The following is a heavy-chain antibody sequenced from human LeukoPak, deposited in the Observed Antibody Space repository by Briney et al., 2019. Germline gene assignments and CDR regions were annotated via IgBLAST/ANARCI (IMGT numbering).Heavy chain of an antibody. CDR3: TTGITMVRGVIHLIDY. V-gene: IGHV3-15*01. D-gene: IGHD3-10*01. Sequence: GGSLRLSCAASGFTFSNAWMGWVRQAPGKGLEWVGRIKSKTDGGTTDYAAPVKGRFTISRDDSKNTLYLQMNSLKTEDTAVYYCTTGITMVRGVIHLIDYWGQGTLVTVSS. J-gene: IGHJ4*02. CDR2: IKSKTDGGTT. CDR1: GFTFSNAW.